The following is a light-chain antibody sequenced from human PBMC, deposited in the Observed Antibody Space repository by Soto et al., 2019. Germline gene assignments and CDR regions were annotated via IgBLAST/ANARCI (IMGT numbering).Light chain of an antibody. CDR1: SSDVGGYNY. V-gene: IGLV2-8*01. J-gene: IGLJ2*01. Sequence: QSALTQPPSASGSPGQSVTISCTGTSSDVGGYNYVSWYQQHPGKAPKLMIYEVSKRPSGVPDRFSGSKSGNTASLTVSGLQAEDEAAYYCSSYAGSNNFEVVFGGGTNVTVL. CDR2: EVS. CDR3: SSYAGSNNFEVV.